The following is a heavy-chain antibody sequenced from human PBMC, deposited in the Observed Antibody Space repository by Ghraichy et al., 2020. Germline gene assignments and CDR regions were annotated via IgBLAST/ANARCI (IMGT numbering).Heavy chain of an antibody. D-gene: IGHD3-22*01. CDR1: GGSVSSGPYY. Sequence: SETLSLTCTVSGGSVSSGPYYWTWIRQPPGKGLEWLGSIYYSGSTNYNPSRGSRLTISVDTSKNQFSLKLSSVTAADTAVYYCARGYGDDSSGYYSYWGQGTLFTVSS. CDR2: IYYSGST. CDR3: ARGYGDDSSGYYSY. V-gene: IGHV4-61*01. J-gene: IGHJ4*02.